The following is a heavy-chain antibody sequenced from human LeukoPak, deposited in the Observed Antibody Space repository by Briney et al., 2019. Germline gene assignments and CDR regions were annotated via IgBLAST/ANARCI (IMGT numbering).Heavy chain of an antibody. V-gene: IGHV3-48*01. J-gene: IGHJ3*01. CDR1: GFTFSTYG. Sequence: GGSLRLSCAASGFTFSTYGMHWVRQAPGKGLEWVSHIRSSGSMIYYADSVKGRFATSRDNTKNSLYLQMDSLGVEDTAVYFCARTYYDRSGYFYAFDLWGQGTTVTVSS. CDR3: ARTYYDRSGYFYAFDL. CDR2: IRSSGSMI. D-gene: IGHD3-22*01.